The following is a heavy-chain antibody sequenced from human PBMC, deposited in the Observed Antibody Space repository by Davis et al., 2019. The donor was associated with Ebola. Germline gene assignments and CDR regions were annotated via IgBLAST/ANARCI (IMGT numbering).Heavy chain of an antibody. D-gene: IGHD6-13*01. CDR1: GGTFSSYA. Sequence: SVKVSCKASGGTFSSYAISWVRQAPGQGLEWMGGIIPIFGTANYAQKFQGRVTITADESTSTAYMELSSLRSEDTAVYYCARYSSSWALYDAFDIWGQGTMVTVSS. CDR3: ARYSSSWALYDAFDI. CDR2: IIPIFGTA. V-gene: IGHV1-69*13. J-gene: IGHJ3*02.